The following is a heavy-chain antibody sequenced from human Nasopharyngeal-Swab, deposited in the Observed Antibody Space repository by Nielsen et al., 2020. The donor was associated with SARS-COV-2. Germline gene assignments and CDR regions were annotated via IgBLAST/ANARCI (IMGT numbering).Heavy chain of an antibody. Sequence: WIRQPPGKGLEWVANIKQDGSEKYYVDSVKGRFTISRDNAKNSLYLQMNSLRAEDTAVYYCARGGYRDYDYAYWGQGTLVTVSS. V-gene: IGHV3-7*01. CDR3: ARGGYRDYDYAY. J-gene: IGHJ4*02. CDR2: IKQDGSEK. D-gene: IGHD5-12*01.